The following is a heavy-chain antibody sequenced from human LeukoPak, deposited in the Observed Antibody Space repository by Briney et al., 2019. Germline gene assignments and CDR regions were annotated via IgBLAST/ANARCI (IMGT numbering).Heavy chain of an antibody. J-gene: IGHJ4*02. V-gene: IGHV1-46*01. CDR3: ARVSGWNYYDSSGYYRPIDY. CDR2: INPSGGST. Sequence: ASVKVSCKASGYTFTSYYMHWVRQAPGQGLEWMGIINPSGGSTSYAQKFQGRVTMTRDTSTSTVYMELSSLRSEDTAVYYCARVSGWNYYDSSGYYRPIDYWGQGTLVTVSS. D-gene: IGHD3-22*01. CDR1: GYTFTSYY.